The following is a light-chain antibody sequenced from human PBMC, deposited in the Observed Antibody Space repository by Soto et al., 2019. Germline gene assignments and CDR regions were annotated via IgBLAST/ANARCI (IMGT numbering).Light chain of an antibody. Sequence: QAVVTQAPSASGTPGQRVTISCSGSSSNVGRYNVYWYQQLPGTAPKLLIYKNNQRPSGVPDRFSASKSGTSASLAISGLRSEDEADYYCATWDDNLRGLFGGGTKLTVL. CDR1: SSNVGRYN. V-gene: IGLV1-47*01. J-gene: IGLJ2*01. CDR2: KNN. CDR3: ATWDDNLRGL.